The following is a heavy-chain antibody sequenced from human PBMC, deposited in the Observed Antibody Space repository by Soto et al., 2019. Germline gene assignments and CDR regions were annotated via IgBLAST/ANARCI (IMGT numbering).Heavy chain of an antibody. J-gene: IGHJ4*02. Sequence: SQTLSLTCAISGDSVSSNSAAWNWIRQSPSRGLEWLGRTYYRSKWYNDYAVSVKSRITINPDTSKKQFSKQLNSVTPDDTAVYYCARDPAVILGYFDYWGQGTLVTVSS. CDR2: TYYRSKWYN. V-gene: IGHV6-1*01. CDR1: GDSVSSNSAA. D-gene: IGHD2-15*01. CDR3: ARDPAVILGYFDY.